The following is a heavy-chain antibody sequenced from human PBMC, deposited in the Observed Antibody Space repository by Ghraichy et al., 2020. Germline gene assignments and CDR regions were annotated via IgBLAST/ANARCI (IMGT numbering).Heavy chain of an antibody. D-gene: IGHD3-10*01. V-gene: IGHV4-39*01. CDR2: IYYSGST. J-gene: IGHJ4*02. CDR3: ARHWRIWFRELLYPDFDY. Sequence: SETLSLTCTVSGGSISSSSYYWGWIRQPPGKGLEWIGSIYYSGSTYYNPSLKSRVTISVDTSKNQFSLKLSSVTAADTAVYYCARHWRIWFRELLYPDFDYWGQGTLVTVSS. CDR1: GGSISSSSYY.